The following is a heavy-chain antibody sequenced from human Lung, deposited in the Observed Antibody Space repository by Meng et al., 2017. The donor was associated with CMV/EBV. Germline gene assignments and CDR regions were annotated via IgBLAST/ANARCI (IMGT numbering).Heavy chain of an antibody. V-gene: IGHV3-48*04. J-gene: IGHJ4*02. D-gene: IGHD3-3*01. CDR2: ISSSSSTI. Sequence: GESXKISXAASGFTFSSYSMNWVRQAPGKGLEWVSYISSSSSTIYYADSVKGRFTISRDNAKNSLYLQMNSLRAEDTAVYYCARVENYDFWSGYYSFPYYFDYWGQGTLVTVSS. CDR3: ARVENYDFWSGYYSFPYYFDY. CDR1: GFTFSSYS.